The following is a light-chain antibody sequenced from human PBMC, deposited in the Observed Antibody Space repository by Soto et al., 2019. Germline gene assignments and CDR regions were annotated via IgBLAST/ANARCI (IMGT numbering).Light chain of an antibody. CDR2: EGS. CDR3: WSYAGNTIFV. V-gene: IGLV2-23*03. J-gene: IGLJ2*01. CDR1: TNDVGGYKL. Sequence: QSALTQPASVSGSPGQSITISCTGTTNDVGGYKLVSWYQQHPGQVPQVVIYEGSKRPSGVSNRFSGSKSGNTASLTISGLQAEDEAYYYCWSYAGNTIFVFGGGTKLTVL.